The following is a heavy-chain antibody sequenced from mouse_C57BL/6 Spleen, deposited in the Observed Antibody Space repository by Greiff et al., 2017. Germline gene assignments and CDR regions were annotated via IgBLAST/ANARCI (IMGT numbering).Heavy chain of an antibody. CDR3: TSYDYDFAY. V-gene: IGHV5-9-1*02. Sequence: EVKLMESGEGLVKPGGSLKLSCAASGFTFSSYAMSWVRQTPEKRLEWVAYISSGGDYIYYADTVKGRFTISRDNARNTLYLQMSSLKSEDTAMYYCTSYDYDFAYWGQGTLVTVSA. D-gene: IGHD2-4*01. CDR2: ISSGGDYI. CDR1: GFTFSSYA. J-gene: IGHJ3*01.